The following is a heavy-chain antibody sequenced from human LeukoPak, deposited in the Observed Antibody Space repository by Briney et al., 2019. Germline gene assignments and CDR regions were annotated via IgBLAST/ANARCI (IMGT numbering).Heavy chain of an antibody. J-gene: IGHJ4*02. D-gene: IGHD1-26*01. CDR3: ATSGSYRFDY. Sequence: GGSLRLSCAASEFTISRYWMHWVRQAPGKGLVWVSNINNDGSITTYADSVKGRFTISRDNGKNSLYLQMNSLRVEDTAIYYCATSGSYRFDYWGQGTLVTVSS. CDR2: INNDGSIT. V-gene: IGHV3-74*01. CDR1: EFTISRYW.